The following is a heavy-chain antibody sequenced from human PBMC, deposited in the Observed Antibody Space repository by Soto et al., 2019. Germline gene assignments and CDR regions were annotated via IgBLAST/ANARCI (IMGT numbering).Heavy chain of an antibody. CDR1: GFTFSSYA. D-gene: IGHD2-15*01. CDR3: ATGGRGCSGGSCYGYYYYYMDV. V-gene: IGHV3-23*01. J-gene: IGHJ6*03. CDR2: ISGSGGST. Sequence: GGSLRLSCAASGFTFSSYAMSWVRQAPGKGLEWVSAISGSGGSTYYADSVKGRFTISRDNSKNTLYLQMNSLRAEDTAVYYCATGGRGCSGGSCYGYYYYYMDVWGKGTTVTVSS.